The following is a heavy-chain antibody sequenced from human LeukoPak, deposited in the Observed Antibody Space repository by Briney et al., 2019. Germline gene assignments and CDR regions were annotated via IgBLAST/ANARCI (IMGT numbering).Heavy chain of an antibody. CDR3: AKANSNWYFDL. Sequence: GGSLRLSCAASGFTFDDYAMHWVRQAPGKGLEWVSGISWNSGSIGYADSVKGRFTISRDNVKNSLYLQMNSLRAEDTALYYCAKANSNWYFDLWGRGTLVSVSS. CDR1: GFTFDDYA. CDR2: ISWNSGSI. V-gene: IGHV3-9*01. J-gene: IGHJ2*01.